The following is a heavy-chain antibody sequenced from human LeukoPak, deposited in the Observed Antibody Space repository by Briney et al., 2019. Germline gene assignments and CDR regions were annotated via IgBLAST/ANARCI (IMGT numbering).Heavy chain of an antibody. CDR2: IHSTGST. CDR1: GGSINNHY. V-gene: IGHV4-59*11. J-gene: IGHJ4*02. Sequence: SETLSLTCTVSGGSINNHYWSWIRQPPGKGLEWIGYIHSTGSTHYNPSLKSRVTISVDRSENQFSLKVTSVTAADTAVYHCASLGFCTGTRCLEDSWGQETLVTVAS. CDR3: ASLGFCTGTRCLEDS. D-gene: IGHD2-2*03.